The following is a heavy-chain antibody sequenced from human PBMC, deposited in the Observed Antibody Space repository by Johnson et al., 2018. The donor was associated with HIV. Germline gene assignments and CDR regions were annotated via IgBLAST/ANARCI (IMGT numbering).Heavy chain of an antibody. Sequence: QVQLVESGGGVVQPGRSLRLSCAASGFTFSSYGMHWVRQAPGKGLEWVAVISYDGSNKYYADSVKGRFTISRDNSKNTLYLQMNSLRAEETAVYYCARDWGAFDIWGQGTMVTVS. CDR3: ARDWGAFDI. CDR2: ISYDGSNK. V-gene: IGHV3-30*03. J-gene: IGHJ3*02. CDR1: GFTFSSYG. D-gene: IGHD3-16*01.